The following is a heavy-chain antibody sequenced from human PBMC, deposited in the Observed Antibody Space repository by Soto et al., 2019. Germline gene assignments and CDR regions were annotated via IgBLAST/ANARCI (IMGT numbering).Heavy chain of an antibody. J-gene: IGHJ4*02. CDR1: GGSVSRDNW. V-gene: IGHV4-4*02. CDR2: IHHSGST. Sequence: PSETLSLTCGVSGGSVSRDNWWSWVRQPPGKGLEWIGEIHHSGSTNYSPSLKSRVTMLVDKSRNQFSLKLTSVTAADTAVYYCAENGSYDLVNWGQGTRVTVSS. D-gene: IGHD3-16*01. CDR3: AENGSYDLVN.